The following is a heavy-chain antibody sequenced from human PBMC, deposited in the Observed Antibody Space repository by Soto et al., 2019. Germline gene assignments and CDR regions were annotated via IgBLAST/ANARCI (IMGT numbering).Heavy chain of an antibody. V-gene: IGHV1-18*01. CDR2: ISAYNGNT. Sequence: ASVKVSCKASGYTFTSYGISWVRQAPRQGLEWMGWISAYNGNTNYAQKLQGRVTMTTDTSTSTAYMELRSLRSDDTAVYYCASEYYDSSGYYGTDAFDIWGQGIMVTVSS. J-gene: IGHJ3*02. D-gene: IGHD3-22*01. CDR1: GYTFTSYG. CDR3: ASEYYDSSGYYGTDAFDI.